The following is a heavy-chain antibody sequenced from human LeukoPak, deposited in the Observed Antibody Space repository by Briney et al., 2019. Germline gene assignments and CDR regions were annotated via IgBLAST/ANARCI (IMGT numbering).Heavy chain of an antibody. CDR3: AKGAGNFAGGSNNS. Sequence: GGSLRLSCAASRFTFSSYAMSWVRQAPGKGLEWVSAISGSGGTTYNADSVKGRFTISRDNSKNTLYLQLNSLRAEDTAVYYCAKGAGNFAGGSNNSGGKGPLLTVS. CDR1: RFTFSSYA. D-gene: IGHD3-16*01. J-gene: IGHJ4*02. V-gene: IGHV3-23*01. CDR2: ISGSGGTT.